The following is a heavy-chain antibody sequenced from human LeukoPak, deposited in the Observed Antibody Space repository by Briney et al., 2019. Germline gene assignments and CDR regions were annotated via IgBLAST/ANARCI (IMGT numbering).Heavy chain of an antibody. J-gene: IGHJ2*01. Sequence: GGSLRLSCAASGFTVNSNYMSWVRQAPGKGLEWVSVIYSGGSTYYADSVKGRFTISRDNSKNTLYLQMNSLRAEGTAVYYCAKLKSPRIVGATRDWYFDLWGRGTLVTVSS. CDR1: GFTVNSNY. CDR2: IYSGGST. V-gene: IGHV3-66*02. CDR3: AKLKSPRIVGATRDWYFDL. D-gene: IGHD1-26*01.